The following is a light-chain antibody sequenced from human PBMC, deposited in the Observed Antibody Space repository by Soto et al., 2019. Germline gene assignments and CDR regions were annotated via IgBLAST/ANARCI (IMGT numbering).Light chain of an antibody. V-gene: IGKV1-5*01. Sequence: QMTQSPSTLSASVGDRVTITCRASQNINTWLAWYQQKPGTAPRLLIYDVSTLQSGVPSRFSGSGSGTEFTLTITSLQPDESAIYYCQQYDGSFGPGTKV. CDR1: QNINTW. J-gene: IGKJ3*01. CDR2: DVS. CDR3: QQYDGS.